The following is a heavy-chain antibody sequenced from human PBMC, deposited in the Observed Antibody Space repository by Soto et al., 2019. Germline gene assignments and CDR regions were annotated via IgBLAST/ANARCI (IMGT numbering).Heavy chain of an antibody. CDR2: IYYSGNT. CDR3: ARDQGIGASGPFDY. J-gene: IGHJ4*02. D-gene: IGHD6-13*01. CDR1: DDSISSYY. V-gene: IGHV4-59*01. Sequence: SETLSLTCTVSDDSISSYYWSWIRQPPGKGLEWIGFIYYSGNTNYNPSLKSRVTMSIDTSKNQFSLKLSSVTAADTAVYYCARDQGIGASGPFDYWGLGSLVTVSS.